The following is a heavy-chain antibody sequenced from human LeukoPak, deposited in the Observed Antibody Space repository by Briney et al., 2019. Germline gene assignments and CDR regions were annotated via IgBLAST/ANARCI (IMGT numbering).Heavy chain of an antibody. Sequence: GESLRLSCTASGFVFKDYGLHSLPQVTGKGLEWLALISDIECDTHYADSIKGRFTVSRDNSRNMVFLQMNSLTMKDTGVYFCARPATQGDFVEKFGIDLWGQGVLVTVSS. CDR2: ISDIECDT. V-gene: IGHV3-30*03. CDR3: ARPATQGDFVEKFGIDL. D-gene: IGHD2-21*01. J-gene: IGHJ5*02. CDR1: GFVFKDYG.